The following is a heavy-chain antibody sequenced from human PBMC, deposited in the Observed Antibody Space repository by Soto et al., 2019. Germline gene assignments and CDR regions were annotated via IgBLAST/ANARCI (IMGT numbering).Heavy chain of an antibody. CDR1: GFTCSSYW. CDR3: ARSIAARLDWFDP. Sequence: EVQLVESGGGLVQPGGSLRLSCAASGFTCSSYWMSWVRQAPGKGLEWVANIKQDGSEKYYVDSVKGRFTLSRDNAKNSLYLQMNSLRAEDTAVYYCARSIAARLDWFDPWGQGTLVTVSS. V-gene: IGHV3-7*01. D-gene: IGHD6-6*01. J-gene: IGHJ5*02. CDR2: IKQDGSEK.